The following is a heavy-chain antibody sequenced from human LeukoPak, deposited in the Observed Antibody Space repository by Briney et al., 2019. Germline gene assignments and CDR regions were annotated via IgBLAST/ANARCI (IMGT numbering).Heavy chain of an antibody. V-gene: IGHV1-24*01. CDR2: FDPEDGET. CDR3: ASIRGGGYLAAFDF. J-gene: IGHJ3*01. CDR1: GYTLTELS. Sequence: GASVKVSCKVSGYTLTELSMHWVRQTPGKGLKWVGGFDPEDGETIYAQEFQGRVTMTEDTSTDTAYMDLSSLRSEDTAVYYCASIRGGGYLAAFDFWGQGTMVTVSS. D-gene: IGHD1-26*01.